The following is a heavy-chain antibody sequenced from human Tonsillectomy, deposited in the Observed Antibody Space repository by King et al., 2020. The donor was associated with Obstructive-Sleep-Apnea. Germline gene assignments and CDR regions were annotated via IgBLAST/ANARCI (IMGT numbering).Heavy chain of an antibody. D-gene: IGHD2-2*01. CDR3: AGVPAEGDAFDI. V-gene: IGHV3-11*06. Sequence: QLVQSGGGLVKPGGSLRLSCAASGFTFSDYYMSWLRQAPGKGLEWVSYISSSNSYTNYADSVKGRFTISRDNAKNSLYLQMNSLRAEDTAVYYCAGVPAEGDAFDIWGQGTMVTVSS. CDR2: ISSSNSYT. CDR1: GFTFSDYY. J-gene: IGHJ3*02.